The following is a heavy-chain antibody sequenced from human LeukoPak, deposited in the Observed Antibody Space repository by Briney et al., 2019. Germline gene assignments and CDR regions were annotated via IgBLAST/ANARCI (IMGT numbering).Heavy chain of an antibody. J-gene: IGHJ4*02. Sequence: SETLFLTCAVSGGSQRMGNWWSWVRQPPEKGLEWIGEVYYGGGTNYNPSLKSRVTISVDTSKNQFSPRLSSVTAADTAVYYCARLSSWGSPKGAEVWGPGTLVTVSS. V-gene: IGHV4-4*02. CDR1: GGSQRMGNW. D-gene: IGHD3-16*01. CDR3: ARLSSWGSPKGAEV. CDR2: VYYGGGT.